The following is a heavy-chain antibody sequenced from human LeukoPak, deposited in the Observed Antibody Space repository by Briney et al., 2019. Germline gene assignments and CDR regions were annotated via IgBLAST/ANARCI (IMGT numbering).Heavy chain of an antibody. CDR1: GGSISSYY. CDR2: IYYSGST. J-gene: IGHJ4*02. D-gene: IGHD3-16*02. Sequence: SETLSLTCTVSGGSISSYYWSWIRQPPGKGLEWIGYIYYSGSTNYNPSLKSRVTISVDTSKNQFSLKLSSVTAADTAVYYCARLTVEGSTYDYVWGSYRYYDYWGQGTLVTVSS. V-gene: IGHV4-59*01. CDR3: ARLTVEGSTYDYVWGSYRYYDY.